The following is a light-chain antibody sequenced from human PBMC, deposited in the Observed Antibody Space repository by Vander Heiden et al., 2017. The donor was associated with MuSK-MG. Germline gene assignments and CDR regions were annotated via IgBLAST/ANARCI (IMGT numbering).Light chain of an antibody. J-gene: IGLJ3*02. CDR3: LLSYSGARV. CDR2: DTS. Sequence: QAVVTQEPSLTVSPGGTVTLACGSSTGAVTSGHYPYWFQQKPGHAPRTLIYDTSNKPSWTPARFSGSLLGGKAALTLSGAQPEDEAEYYCLLSYSGARVFGGGTKLTVL. CDR1: TGAVTSGHY. V-gene: IGLV7-46*01.